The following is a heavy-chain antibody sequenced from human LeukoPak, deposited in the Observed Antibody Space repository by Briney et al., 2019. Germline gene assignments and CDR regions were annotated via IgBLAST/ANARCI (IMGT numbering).Heavy chain of an antibody. D-gene: IGHD4-17*01. CDR1: GGSISSSSYY. V-gene: IGHV4-39*01. J-gene: IGHJ5*02. CDR2: IYYSGST. CDR3: ARLRGDWFDP. Sequence: SETLSLTCTVSGGSISSSSYYWGWIRQPPGTGLEWIGSIYYSGSTYYNPSLKSRVTISVDTSKNQFSLKLSSVTAADTAVYYCARLRGDWFDPWGQGTLVTVSS.